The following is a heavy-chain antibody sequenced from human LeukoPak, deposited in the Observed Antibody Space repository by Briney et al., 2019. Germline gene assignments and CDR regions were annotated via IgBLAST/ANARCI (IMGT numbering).Heavy chain of an antibody. J-gene: IGHJ6*02. V-gene: IGHV1-2*04. CDR1: GYTFTGYY. D-gene: IGHD3-22*01. Sequence: ASVKVSCKASGYTFTGYYMHWVRQAPGQGLEWLGWINPNSGGTNYAQKFQGWVTMTRDTSISTAYMELSRLRSDDTAVYYCARDRVDYYDSSGYSTYYYYYGMDVWGQGTTVTVSS. CDR3: ARDRVDYYDSSGYSTYYYYYGMDV. CDR2: INPNSGGT.